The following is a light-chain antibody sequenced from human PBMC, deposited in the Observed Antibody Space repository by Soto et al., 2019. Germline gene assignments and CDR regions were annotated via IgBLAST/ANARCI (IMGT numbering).Light chain of an antibody. CDR3: QQRSNWAT. CDR2: DAS. CDR1: STVDSIY. Sequence: ETVLTQSPGTLSLSPGERASLSCRASSTVDSIYLAWYQQKPGQAPRLLIYDASNRATGIPARFSGSGSVTDFTLTISSLEPEDFAVYYCQQRSNWATFGPGTKVDIK. V-gene: IGKV3-11*01. J-gene: IGKJ3*01.